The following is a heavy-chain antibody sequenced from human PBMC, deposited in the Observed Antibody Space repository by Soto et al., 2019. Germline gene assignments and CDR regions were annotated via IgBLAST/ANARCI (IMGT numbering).Heavy chain of an antibody. V-gene: IGHV1-69*05. CDR2: IITISGRT. CDR1: GGTFSSYV. Sequence: QGQVVQPGPEVKKPGSSVKVSYKASGGTFSSYVISWVRQAPGQGLEWMGGIITISGRTNYGQKFQGRVTFNTDKTTNTAYMELSSLGPEDTAVFYCAGGGGYFARSHNYYGMDVWGPGTAITVSS. D-gene: IGHD3-9*01. J-gene: IGHJ6*02. CDR3: AGGGGYFARSHNYYGMDV.